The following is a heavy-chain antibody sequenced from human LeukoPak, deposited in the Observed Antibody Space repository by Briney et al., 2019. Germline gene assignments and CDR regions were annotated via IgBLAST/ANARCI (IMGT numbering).Heavy chain of an antibody. D-gene: IGHD3-22*01. J-gene: IGHJ4*02. CDR1: GFTFSSYA. CDR2: IYSGGST. CDR3: ARDRMYYYDSSGYGD. Sequence: LTGGSLRLSCAASGFTFSSYAMSWVRQAPGKGLEWVSVIYSGGSTYCADSVKGRFTISRDNSKNALYLQMNSLRAEDTAVYYCARDRMYYYDSSGYGDWGQGTLVTVSS. V-gene: IGHV3-53*01.